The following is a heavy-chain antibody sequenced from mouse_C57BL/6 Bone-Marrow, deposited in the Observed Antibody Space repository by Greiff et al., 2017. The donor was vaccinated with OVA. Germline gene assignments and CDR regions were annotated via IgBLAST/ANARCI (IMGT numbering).Heavy chain of an antibody. V-gene: IGHV2-2*01. CDR2: IWSGGST. CDR3: ARNPYDGQGRGAY. J-gene: IGHJ3*01. CDR1: GFSLTSYG. Sequence: QVQLQQSGPGLVQPSQSLSITCTVSGFSLTSYGVHWVRQSPGKGLEWLGVIWSGGSTDYNAAFISRLSISKDNSKSQVFFKMNSLQADDTAIYYCARNPYDGQGRGAYWGQGTLVTVSA. D-gene: IGHD2-3*01.